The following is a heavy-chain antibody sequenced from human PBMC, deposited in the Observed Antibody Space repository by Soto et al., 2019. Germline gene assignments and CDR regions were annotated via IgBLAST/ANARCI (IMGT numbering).Heavy chain of an antibody. D-gene: IGHD2-15*01. Sequence: VGSLRLSCAASGFTVSSTYMTWVRQAPGKGLEWVSVIYGGLTTSYADSVKGRFTISRDNSKNTVFLQMNSLRGEDTAVYYCARQGIVVVVAAPTLDYYYGMDVWGQGTTVTVSS. CDR3: ARQGIVVVVAAPTLDYYYGMDV. CDR2: IYGGLTT. CDR1: GFTVSSTY. V-gene: IGHV3-53*01. J-gene: IGHJ6*02.